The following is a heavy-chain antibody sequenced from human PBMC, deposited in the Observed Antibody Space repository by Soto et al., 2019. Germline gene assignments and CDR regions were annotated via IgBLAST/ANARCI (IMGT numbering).Heavy chain of an antibody. CDR2: ISSTTNYI. V-gene: IGHV3-21*06. J-gene: IGHJ4*02. CDR3: ARESEDLTSNFDY. Sequence: EVQLVESGGGLVQPGGSLRLSCAASGFIFTRYSMIWVRQAPGKGLEWVSSISSTTNYIYYGDSMKGRFTISRDNAKNSLYLEMNSLRAEDTAVYYCARESEDLTSNFDYWGQGTLVTVSS. CDR1: GFIFTRYS.